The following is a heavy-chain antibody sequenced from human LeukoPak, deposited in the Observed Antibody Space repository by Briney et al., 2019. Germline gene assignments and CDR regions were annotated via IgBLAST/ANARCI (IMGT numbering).Heavy chain of an antibody. CDR1: GFTFSSYS. Sequence: PGGSLRLSCAASGFTFSSYSMNWVRQAPGKGLEWVSYISSSSTIYYADSVKGRFTISRDNAKNSLYLQMNSLRAEDTAVYYCARMRISATPFDYWGQGTLVTVSS. J-gene: IGHJ4*02. D-gene: IGHD5-24*01. V-gene: IGHV3-48*01. CDR3: ARMRISATPFDY. CDR2: ISSSSTI.